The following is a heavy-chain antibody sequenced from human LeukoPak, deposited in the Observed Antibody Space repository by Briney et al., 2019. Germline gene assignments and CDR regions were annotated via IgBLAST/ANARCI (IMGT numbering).Heavy chain of an antibody. CDR1: GGSISSSSYY. D-gene: IGHD5-18*01. Sequence: SETLSLTCTVSGGSISSSSYYWGWIRQPPGKGLEWIGSIYYSGSTYYNPSLKSRVTISVDTSKNQFSLKLSSVTAADTAVYYCAREPPHPWIQLWSTGGFDPWGQGTLVTVSS. J-gene: IGHJ5*02. V-gene: IGHV4-39*07. CDR2: IYYSGST. CDR3: AREPPHPWIQLWSTGGFDP.